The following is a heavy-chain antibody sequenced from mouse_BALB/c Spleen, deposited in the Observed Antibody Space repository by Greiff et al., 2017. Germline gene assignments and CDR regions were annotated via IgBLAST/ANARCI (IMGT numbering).Heavy chain of an antibody. V-gene: IGHV1-69*02. CDR1: GYTFTSYW. CDR3: ARWTTAMYYFDY. J-gene: IGHJ2*01. D-gene: IGHD1-2*01. CDR2: IDPSDSYT. Sequence: VQLKQPGAELVKPGASVKLSCKASGYTFTSYWMHWVKQRPGQGLEWIGEIDPSDSYTNYNQKFKGKATLTVDKSSSTAYMQLSSLTSEDSAVYYCARWTTAMYYFDYWGQGTTLTVSS.